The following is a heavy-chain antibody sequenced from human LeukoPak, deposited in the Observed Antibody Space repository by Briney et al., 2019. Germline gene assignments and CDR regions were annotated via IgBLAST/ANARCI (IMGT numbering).Heavy chain of an antibody. CDR3: ARDVIGTFDD. D-gene: IGHD1-1*01. CDR2: IYYSGST. CDR1: GGSISSYY. J-gene: IGHJ4*02. V-gene: IGHV4-59*01. Sequence: SETLSLTCTVSGGSISSYYWSWIRQPPGKGLEWIGYIYYSGSTNYNPSLKSRVTISVDTSKNQFSLKLSSVTAADTAVYYCARDVIGTFDDWGQGTLVTVSS.